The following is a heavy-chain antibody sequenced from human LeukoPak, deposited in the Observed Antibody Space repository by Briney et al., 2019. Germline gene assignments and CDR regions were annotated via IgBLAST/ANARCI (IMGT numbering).Heavy chain of an antibody. J-gene: IGHJ3*01. CDR3: AGEPEPDFTPLSAFDV. CDR1: GLTFNNYV. D-gene: IGHD1-14*01. CDR2: VRHDGSRK. Sequence: PGRSLRLSCAASGLTFNNYVMHWVRQAPGKGLEWVSFVRHDGSRKSYTDSLKGRFTISRDNYKNTVYLHMARLRPEDMAVYYCAGEPEPDFTPLSAFDVWGQGTMVTVSS. V-gene: IGHV3-30*02.